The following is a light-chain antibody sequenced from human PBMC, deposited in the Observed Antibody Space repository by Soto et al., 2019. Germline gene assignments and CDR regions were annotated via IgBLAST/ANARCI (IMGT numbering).Light chain of an antibody. CDR1: QGISSS. J-gene: IGKJ4*01. Sequence: DIQLTQSPSFLSASVGDRVTITCRASQGISSSLAWYQPKPGKAPKLLIYAASTLQSGVPSRFSGSGSGTEFTLTISSLQPEDFATYYCQQLNSYPLTFGGGTKVDIK. V-gene: IGKV1-9*01. CDR2: AAS. CDR3: QQLNSYPLT.